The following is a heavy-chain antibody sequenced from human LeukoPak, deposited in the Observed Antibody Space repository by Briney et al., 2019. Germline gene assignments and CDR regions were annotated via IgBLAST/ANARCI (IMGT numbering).Heavy chain of an antibody. J-gene: IGHJ6*02. CDR3: ARQGNRYSYGYGYYYGMDV. Sequence: SETLSLTCTVSGGSISSSSYYWGWIRQPPGKGQEWIGSIYYSGSTYYNPSLKSRVTISVDTSKNQFSLKLSSVTAADTAVYYCARQGNRYSYGYGYYYGMDVWGQGTTVTVSS. V-gene: IGHV4-39*01. CDR1: GGSISSSSYY. CDR2: IYYSGST. D-gene: IGHD5-18*01.